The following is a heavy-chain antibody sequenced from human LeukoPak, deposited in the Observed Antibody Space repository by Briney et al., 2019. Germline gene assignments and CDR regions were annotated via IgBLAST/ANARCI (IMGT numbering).Heavy chain of an antibody. CDR3: ARVAYYDSSGYYSETEYFQH. J-gene: IGHJ1*01. CDR2: IYYSGST. Sequence: SETLSLTCTVSGDSITTYYWSWIRQPPGKGLEWIGYIYYSGSTYYNPSLKSRVTISVDTSKNQFSLKLSSVTAADTAVYYCARVAYYDSSGYYSETEYFQHWGQGTLVTVSS. V-gene: IGHV4-30-4*01. CDR1: GDSITTYY. D-gene: IGHD3-22*01.